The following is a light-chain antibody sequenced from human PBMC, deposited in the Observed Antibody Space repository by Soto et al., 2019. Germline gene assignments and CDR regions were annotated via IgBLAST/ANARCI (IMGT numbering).Light chain of an antibody. V-gene: IGLV3-1*01. CDR2: QDN. Sequence: SSELTQPPSVSVSPGQTATITCSGEKLGDRYACWYQQMPGQSPLLVIYQDNKRPSGIPERFSGANSGNTATLTIGGTQAMDEADYYCQAWYGSTALFGGGTKLTVL. J-gene: IGLJ2*01. CDR1: KLGDRY. CDR3: QAWYGSTAL.